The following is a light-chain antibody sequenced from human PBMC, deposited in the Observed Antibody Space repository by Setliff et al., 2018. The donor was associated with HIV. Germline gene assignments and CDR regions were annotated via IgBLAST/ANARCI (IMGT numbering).Light chain of an antibody. CDR1: SSDVGGYSL. V-gene: IGLV2-14*03. CDR2: EVR. CDR3: SSYAITNTLP. Sequence: QSALTQPASVSGSPGQSITISCTGTSSDVGGYSLVSWYQQHPGKAPKLIIYEVRNRPSGVSHRFSGSKSGNTASLTISGLQAEDEGDYYCSSYAITNTLPFGTGTKGTVL. J-gene: IGLJ1*01.